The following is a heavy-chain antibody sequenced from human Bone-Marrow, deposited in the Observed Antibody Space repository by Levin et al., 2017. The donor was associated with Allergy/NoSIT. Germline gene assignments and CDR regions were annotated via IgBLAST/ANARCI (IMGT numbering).Heavy chain of an antibody. Sequence: GGSLRLSCKVSGFNFGDYDMNWVRQAPGKGLEWVGFFRNKAHGGTRQYAASVKGRFSMSRDDSDNIVYLQMDSLKIEDTAVYYCNANVTTVTVFGALNIGDYWGTGTLVTVSS. CDR3: NANVTTVTVFGALNIGDY. CDR2: FRNKAHGGTR. J-gene: IGHJ4*02. CDR1: GFNFGDYD. D-gene: IGHD3-3*01. V-gene: IGHV3-49*04.